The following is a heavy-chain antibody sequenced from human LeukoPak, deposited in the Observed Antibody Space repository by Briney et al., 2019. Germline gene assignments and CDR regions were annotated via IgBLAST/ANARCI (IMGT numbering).Heavy chain of an antibody. CDR2: INWNGGST. Sequence: GGSLRLSCAASGFTFDDYGMSWVRQAPGKGLEWVSGINWNGGSTGYADSVKGRFTISRDNAKNSLYLQMNSLRAEDTALYYCARELGYCSGGSCERNYYFDYWGQGTLVTVSS. CDR3: ARELGYCSGGSCERNYYFDY. CDR1: GFTFDDYG. D-gene: IGHD2-15*01. J-gene: IGHJ4*02. V-gene: IGHV3-20*04.